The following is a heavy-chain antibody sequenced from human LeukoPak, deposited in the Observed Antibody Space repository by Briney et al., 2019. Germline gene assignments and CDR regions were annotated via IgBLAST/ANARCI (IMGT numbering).Heavy chain of an antibody. CDR2: IYYSGST. V-gene: IGHV4-30-4*08. J-gene: IGHJ4*02. CDR3: ARDQNYYDSSGPNDY. D-gene: IGHD3-22*01. CDR1: GGSISSGDYY. Sequence: PSQTLSLTCTVSGGSISSGDYYRSWIRQPPGKGLEWIGYIYYSGSTYYNPSLKSRVTISVDTSKNQFSLKLSSVTAADTAVYYCARDQNYYDSSGPNDYWGQGTLVTVSS.